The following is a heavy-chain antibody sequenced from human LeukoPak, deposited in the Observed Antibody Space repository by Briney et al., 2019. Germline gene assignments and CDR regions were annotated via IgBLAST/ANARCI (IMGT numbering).Heavy chain of an antibody. CDR1: GFTFSSYA. D-gene: IGHD2-2*01. CDR3: ARGYCSSTNCLPFDY. Sequence: PGRSLRLSCAASGFTFSSYAMHWVRQAPGKGLEWVAVIPYDGSNKYYADSVKGRFTISRDNSRSTLYLQMNSLRAEDTAVYYCARGYCSSTNCLPFDYWGQGTLVTVSS. CDR2: IPYDGSNK. V-gene: IGHV3-30-3*01. J-gene: IGHJ4*02.